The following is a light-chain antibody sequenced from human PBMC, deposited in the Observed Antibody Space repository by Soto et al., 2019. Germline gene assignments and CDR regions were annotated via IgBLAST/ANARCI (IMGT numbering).Light chain of an antibody. CDR1: QSISSW. J-gene: IGKJ2*01. Sequence: DIHMTQSTSTLSASVGDRVTITCRASQSISSWLAWYQQKPGKAPRLLIYDASSLESGVPSRFSGSGSGTEFTLTISSLQPDDFATYYCQQYNTYLYTFGQGTKLEIK. V-gene: IGKV1-5*01. CDR2: DAS. CDR3: QQYNTYLYT.